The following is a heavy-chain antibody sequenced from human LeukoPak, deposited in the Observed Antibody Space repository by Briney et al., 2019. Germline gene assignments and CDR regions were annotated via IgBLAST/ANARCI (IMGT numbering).Heavy chain of an antibody. J-gene: IGHJ4*02. V-gene: IGHV3-74*03. Sequence: PGGSLRLSCAASGFTFSSYNMNWVRQAPGKGLVWVSRINSDGSSTKCADSVKGRFTISRDNAKNTLYLQMNSLRAEDTAVYYCAALDHGHDYWGQGTLVTVSS. CDR1: GFTFSSYN. CDR2: INSDGSST. CDR3: AALDHGHDY.